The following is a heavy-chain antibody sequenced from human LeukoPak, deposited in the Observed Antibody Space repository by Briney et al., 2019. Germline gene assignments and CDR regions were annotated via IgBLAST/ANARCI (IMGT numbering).Heavy chain of an antibody. CDR2: ISGSGGST. CDR3: AKGVVITIYYYYYMDV. J-gene: IGHJ6*03. Sequence: PGGSLRLSCAASGFTFSSYGMSWVRQAPGKGLEWVSAISGSGGSTYYADSVKGRFTISRDNSKNTLYLQMNSLRAEDTAVYYCAKGVVITIYYYYYMDVWGKGTTVTISS. CDR1: GFTFSSYG. D-gene: IGHD3-22*01. V-gene: IGHV3-23*01.